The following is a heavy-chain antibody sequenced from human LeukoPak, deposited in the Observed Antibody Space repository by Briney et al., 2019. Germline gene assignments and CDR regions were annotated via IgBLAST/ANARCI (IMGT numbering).Heavy chain of an antibody. J-gene: IGHJ4*02. V-gene: IGHV1-69*13. CDR2: IIPIFGTA. CDR3: ARALGIAVAGTLTFGY. Sequence: GASVKVSCKASGGTFSSYATSWVRQAPGQGLEWMGGIIPIFGTANYAQKFQGRVTITADESTSTAYMELSSLRSEDTAVYYCARALGIAVAGTLTFGYWGQGTLVTVSS. D-gene: IGHD6-19*01. CDR1: GGTFSSYA.